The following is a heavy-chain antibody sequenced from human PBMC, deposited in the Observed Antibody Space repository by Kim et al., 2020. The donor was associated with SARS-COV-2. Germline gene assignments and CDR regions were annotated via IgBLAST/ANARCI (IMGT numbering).Heavy chain of an antibody. V-gene: IGHV4-39*01. CDR1: GGSISSSSYY. Sequence: SETLSLTCTVSGGSISSSSYYWGWIRQPPGKGLEWIGSIYYSGSTYYNPSLKSRVTISVDTSKNQFSLKLSSVTAADTAVYYCAKTYYDFWSGYPPNYYYYYYMDVWGKGTTVTVSS. CDR2: IYYSGST. J-gene: IGHJ6*03. D-gene: IGHD3-3*01. CDR3: AKTYYDFWSGYPPNYYYYYYMDV.